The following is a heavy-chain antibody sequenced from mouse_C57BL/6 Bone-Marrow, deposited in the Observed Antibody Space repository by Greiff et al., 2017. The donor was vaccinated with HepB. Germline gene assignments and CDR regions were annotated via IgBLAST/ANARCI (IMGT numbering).Heavy chain of an antibody. Sequence: VQLQQPGAELVRPGTSVKLSCKASGYTFTSYWMHWVKQRPGQGLEWIGVIDPSDSYTNYNQKFKGKATLTVDTSSSTAYMQLSSLTSEDSAVYYCASGGLRRGYYFDYWGQGTTLTVSS. D-gene: IGHD2-4*01. V-gene: IGHV1-59*01. J-gene: IGHJ2*01. CDR1: GYTFTSYW. CDR2: IDPSDSYT. CDR3: ASGGLRRGYYFDY.